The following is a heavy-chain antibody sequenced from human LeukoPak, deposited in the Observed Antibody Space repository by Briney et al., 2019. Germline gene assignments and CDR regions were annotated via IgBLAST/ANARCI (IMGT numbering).Heavy chain of an antibody. D-gene: IGHD7-27*01. CDR3: ASWGATDLYCYCVMDV. CDR2: INPYNGNT. CDR1: GYTFTSYG. Sequence: ASVKVSCKASGYTFTSYGISWVRQAPGQGLEWMGWINPYNGNTNYAQKLQGRVTMTTDTSTSTAYMELSSLRAEDTAVYYCASWGATDLYCYCVMDVWGQGTTVTVSS. J-gene: IGHJ6*02. V-gene: IGHV1-18*01.